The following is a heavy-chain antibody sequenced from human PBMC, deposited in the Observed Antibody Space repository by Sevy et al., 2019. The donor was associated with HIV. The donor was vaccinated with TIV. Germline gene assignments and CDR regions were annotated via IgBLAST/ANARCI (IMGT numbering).Heavy chain of an antibody. CDR2: IWNDGTTR. V-gene: IGHV3-33*08. CDR1: GFTFSDAW. CDR3: ARESGSNWYFDL. J-gene: IGHJ2*01. Sequence: GGSLRLSCAASGFTFSDAWMTWVRQAPGRGLEWLGTIWNDGTTRYYADSVKGRFAISRDNSKNTMYLQMNSLRAEDTAVYSCARESGSNWYFDLWGRGTLVTVSS. D-gene: IGHD1-26*01.